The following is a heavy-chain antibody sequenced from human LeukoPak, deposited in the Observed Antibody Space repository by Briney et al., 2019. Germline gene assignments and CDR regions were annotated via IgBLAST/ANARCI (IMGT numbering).Heavy chain of an antibody. V-gene: IGHV3-30-3*01. CDR3: AKHSSGITVTGTIQY. CDR2: ISYDGGNK. J-gene: IGHJ4*02. CDR1: GFTFSSYA. D-gene: IGHD6-19*01. Sequence: GRSLRLSCAASGFTFSSYAMHWVRQAPGKGLEWVALISYDGGNKYYADSVKGRFTISRDNSKNTLYLQMNSLRAEDTAVYYCAKHSSGITVTGTIQYWGQGTLVTVSS.